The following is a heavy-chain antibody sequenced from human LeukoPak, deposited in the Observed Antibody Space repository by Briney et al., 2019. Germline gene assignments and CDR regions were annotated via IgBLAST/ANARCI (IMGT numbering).Heavy chain of an antibody. CDR3: AIALELLSYFDF. Sequence: GSVKVSCKASGYSFTGYYIHWVRQAPAHGLERMGWINPNNGDTNYAQKFQGRGTMTRDTSITTAYMELSSLTSDDTAGYYCAIALELLSYFDFWGQGTLVSVA. J-gene: IGHJ4*02. V-gene: IGHV1-2*02. D-gene: IGHD3-3*01. CDR2: INPNNGDT. CDR1: GYSFTGYY.